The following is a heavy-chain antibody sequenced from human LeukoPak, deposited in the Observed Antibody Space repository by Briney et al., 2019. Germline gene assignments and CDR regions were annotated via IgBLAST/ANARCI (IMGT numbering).Heavy chain of an antibody. D-gene: IGHD1-26*01. V-gene: IGHV1-2*02. Sequence: VASVSVSCTASGYTFTGYYMHGVRQAPGQGLEWMGWINPNSGSTNHAQKFQARVNMTRHTSISTAYMELRRLRSEDTAVYYCARDWEGGGSYEGHAFDIWGQGTMVTVSS. CDR3: ARDWEGGGSYEGHAFDI. CDR2: INPNSGST. J-gene: IGHJ3*02. CDR1: GYTFTGYY.